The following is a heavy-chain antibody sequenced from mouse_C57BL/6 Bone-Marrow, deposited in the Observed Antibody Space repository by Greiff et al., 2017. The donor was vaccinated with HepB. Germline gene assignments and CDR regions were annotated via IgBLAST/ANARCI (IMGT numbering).Heavy chain of an antibody. J-gene: IGHJ4*01. CDR2: ILPSIGRT. V-gene: IGHV15-2*01. CDR3: ARHYYGSSYEYYAMDY. D-gene: IGHD1-1*01. CDR1: DSEVFPIAY. Sequence: QVQLKQSGSELRSPGSSVKLSCKDFDSEVFPIAYMSWVRQKPGHGFEWIGGILPSIGRTIYGEKFEDKATLDADTLSNTAYLELNSLTSEDSAIYYCARHYYGSSYEYYAMDYWGQGTSVTVSS.